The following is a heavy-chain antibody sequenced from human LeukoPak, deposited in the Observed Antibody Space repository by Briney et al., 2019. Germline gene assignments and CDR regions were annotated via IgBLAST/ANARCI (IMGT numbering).Heavy chain of an antibody. CDR2: ISGSGGST. J-gene: IGHJ4*02. Sequence: GGALRLSCAASGFTFSSYAMSWVRQAPGKGLEWVSAISGSGGSTYYADSVKGRFTISRDNAKNSLYLQMNGLRAEDTAVYYCARSFAYYDFWSGYQPTYYFDYWGQGTLVTVSS. V-gene: IGHV3-23*01. CDR3: ARSFAYYDFWSGYQPTYYFDY. D-gene: IGHD3-3*01. CDR1: GFTFSSYA.